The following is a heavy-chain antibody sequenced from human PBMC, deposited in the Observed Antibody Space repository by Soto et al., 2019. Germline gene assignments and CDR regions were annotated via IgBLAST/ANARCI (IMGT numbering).Heavy chain of an antibody. J-gene: IGHJ4*02. CDR3: ARYGTRPDW. V-gene: IGHV3-48*03. Sequence: EVQLVESGGGFVQPGGSLRLSCAASGFTFRNYEMNWVRKAPGKGLEWVSYISSSGITTYYADFAAGRFTISRDNPKESLSLHLTSPRVEDTALYYSARYGTRPDWWDPGTQVTVSP. CDR1: GFTFRNYE. D-gene: IGHD1-1*01. CDR2: ISSSGITT.